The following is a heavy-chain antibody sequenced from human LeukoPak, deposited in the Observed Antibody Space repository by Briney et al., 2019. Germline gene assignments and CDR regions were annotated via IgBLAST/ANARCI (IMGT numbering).Heavy chain of an antibody. CDR3: ARTKTLSYYDSSGNAGMDV. CDR1: GYTFTSYD. CDR2: MNPNSGNT. V-gene: IGHV1-8*01. Sequence: GASVKVSCKASGYTFTSYDINWVRQATGQGLGWMGWMNPNSGNTGYAQKFQGRVTMTRNTSISTAYMELSSLRSEDTAVYYCARTKTLSYYDSSGNAGMDVWGQGTMVTVSS. D-gene: IGHD3-22*01. J-gene: IGHJ6*02.